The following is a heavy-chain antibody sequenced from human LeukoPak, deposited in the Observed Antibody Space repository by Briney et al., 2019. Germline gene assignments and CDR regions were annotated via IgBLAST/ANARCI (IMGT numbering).Heavy chain of an antibody. CDR3: ARDTPTNAFDI. V-gene: IGHV5-51*01. CDR1: GYSFTSYW. Sequence: ESLKISCKGSGYSFTSYWIGWVRQMSGKGLEWMGIIYPGDSDTRYSPSFQGQVTISVDKSISTAYLHWSSLKASDTAMYYCARDTPTNAFDIWGQGTMVTVSS. CDR2: IYPGDSDT. J-gene: IGHJ3*02. D-gene: IGHD5-18*01.